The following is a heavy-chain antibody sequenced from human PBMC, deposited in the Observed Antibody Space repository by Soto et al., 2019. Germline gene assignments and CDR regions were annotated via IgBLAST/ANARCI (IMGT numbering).Heavy chain of an antibody. Sequence: ASFKVSFNASGYSFIGYYMHWVRQAPGQGLEWMGWINPKSGVTNYAQKFQGRVTMTRDTSITTAYMELSSLRSDDTAVYYCARGDVNWFDPWGQGTLVT. CDR3: ARGDVNWFDP. CDR1: GYSFIGYY. CDR2: INPKSGVT. J-gene: IGHJ5*02. V-gene: IGHV1-2*02. D-gene: IGHD2-21*02.